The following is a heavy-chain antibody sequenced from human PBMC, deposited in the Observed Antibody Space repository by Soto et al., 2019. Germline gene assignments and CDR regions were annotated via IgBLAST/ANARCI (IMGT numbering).Heavy chain of an antibody. CDR1: GFTFSSYA. Sequence: PGGSLRLSCAASGFTFSSYAMSWVHQAPGKGLEWVSAISGSGGSTYYADSVKGRFTISRDNSKNTLYLQMNSLRAEDTAVYYCAKPLGYCSSTSCYNSDYWGQGTLVTVSS. V-gene: IGHV3-23*01. D-gene: IGHD2-2*02. CDR3: AKPLGYCSSTSCYNSDY. J-gene: IGHJ4*02. CDR2: ISGSGGST.